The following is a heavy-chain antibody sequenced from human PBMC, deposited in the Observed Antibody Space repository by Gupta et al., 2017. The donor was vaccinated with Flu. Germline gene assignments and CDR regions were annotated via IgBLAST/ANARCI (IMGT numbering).Heavy chain of an antibody. J-gene: IGHJ6*02. D-gene: IGHD3-9*01. CDR3: TRPQEDWDYYYGMDV. Sequence: AYAASVKGRFTISRDDSKNTAYLQMNSLKTEDTAVYYCTRPQEDWDYYYGMDVWGQGTTVTVSS. V-gene: IGHV3-73*01.